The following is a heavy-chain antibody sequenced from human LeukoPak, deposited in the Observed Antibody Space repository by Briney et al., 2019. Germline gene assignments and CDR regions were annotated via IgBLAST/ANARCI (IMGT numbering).Heavy chain of an antibody. Sequence: ASVKVSCKASGYTFTSYGISWVRQAPGQGLEWMGWISAYNGNTNYAQKLQGRVTMTTDTSTSTAYMELRSLRSDDTAVYYRARVPTYYDFWSGYIYYFDYWGQGTLVTVSS. CDR2: ISAYNGNT. D-gene: IGHD3-3*01. CDR1: GYTFTSYG. CDR3: ARVPTYYDFWSGYIYYFDY. V-gene: IGHV1-18*01. J-gene: IGHJ4*02.